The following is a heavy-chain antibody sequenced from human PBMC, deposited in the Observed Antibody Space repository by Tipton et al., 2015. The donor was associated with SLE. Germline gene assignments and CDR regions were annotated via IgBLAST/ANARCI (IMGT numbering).Heavy chain of an antibody. CDR2: MDGTGGT. CDR1: GGSISSGGYH. V-gene: IGHV4-61*02. J-gene: IGHJ3*01. CDR3: ARSLETFDV. D-gene: IGHD3-3*01. Sequence: TLSLTCTVSGGSISSGGYHWNWIRQPAGKGLEWIGRMDGTGGTYYNPSLNSRVTISLDTSKNQFSLNLRSMTAADTAVYYCARSLETFDVWGQGTMVTVSS.